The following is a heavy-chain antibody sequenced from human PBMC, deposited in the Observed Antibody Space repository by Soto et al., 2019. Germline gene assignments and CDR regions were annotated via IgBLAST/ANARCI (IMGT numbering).Heavy chain of an antibody. CDR2: IIPIFGTA. CDR3: VSVRYCSSTSCYTGFDY. V-gene: IGHV1-69*06. J-gene: IGHJ4*02. CDR1: GGTFSSYA. D-gene: IGHD2-2*02. Sequence: GASVKVSCKASGGTFSSYAISWVRQAPGQGLEWIGGIIPIFGTANYAQKFQGRVTITADKSTSTAYMELSSLRSEDTAVYYCVSVRYCSSTSCYTGFDYWGQGTLVTVSS.